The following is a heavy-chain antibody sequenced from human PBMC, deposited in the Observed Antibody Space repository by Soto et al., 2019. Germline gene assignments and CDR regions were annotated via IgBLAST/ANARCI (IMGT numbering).Heavy chain of an antibody. V-gene: IGHV3-30-3*01. CDR1: GLTFSRYA. J-gene: IGHJ4*02. CDR3: AGERETSSWFLSGVEY. D-gene: IGHD6-13*01. Sequence: QVQLVESGGGVVQPGRSLRLSCAASGLTFSRYAMHWVRQVPGKGLEWVAVISDDGSKKYYVDSGKGWFTIARDKSRSTMYLQMNTQRAEDTAVYIWAGERETSSWFLSGVEYWGQGTLVSVSS. CDR2: ISDDGSKK.